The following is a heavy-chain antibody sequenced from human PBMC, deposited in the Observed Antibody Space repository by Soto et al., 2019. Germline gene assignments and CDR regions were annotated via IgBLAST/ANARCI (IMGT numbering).Heavy chain of an antibody. D-gene: IGHD6-13*01. Sequence: SQTLSLTCVISGDSVSSNSAAWNWIRQSPSRGLEWLGRTYYRSKWYNDYAVSVKSRITINPDTSKNQFSLQLNSVTPEDTAVYYCARAGYIAAAGTWWFDPWGQGPLVTVSS. CDR1: GDSVSSNSAA. J-gene: IGHJ5*02. V-gene: IGHV6-1*01. CDR3: ARAGYIAAAGTWWFDP. CDR2: TYYRSKWYN.